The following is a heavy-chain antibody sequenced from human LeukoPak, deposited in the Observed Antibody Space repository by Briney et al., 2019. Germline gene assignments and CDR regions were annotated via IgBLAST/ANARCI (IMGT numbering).Heavy chain of an antibody. CDR3: ARGAYSSGWAYFDH. CDR2: ISFSVNTK. J-gene: IGHJ4*02. Sequence: GGSLRLSCAASGLTFSSYGMHWVRQAPGKGLEWVSYISFSVNTKYYGDSVKGRFTISRDNAKNSLYLHMDSLRAEDTAVYYCARGAYSSGWAYFDHWGQGTLVTVSS. D-gene: IGHD6-19*01. CDR1: GLTFSSYG. V-gene: IGHV3-48*04.